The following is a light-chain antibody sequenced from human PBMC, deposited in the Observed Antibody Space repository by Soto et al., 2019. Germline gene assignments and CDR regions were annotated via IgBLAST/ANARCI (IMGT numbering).Light chain of an antibody. J-gene: IGKJ3*01. Sequence: DIQLTQSPSFLSASVGDRVTITCRASQGISSYLAWYQQKPGKAPKLLIYAASTLQSGVPSRFSGSGSGTEFTLTINILQPEDFATYYCQQLNSYPLFGPGTKVDIK. CDR1: QGISSY. CDR2: AAS. CDR3: QQLNSYPL. V-gene: IGKV1-9*01.